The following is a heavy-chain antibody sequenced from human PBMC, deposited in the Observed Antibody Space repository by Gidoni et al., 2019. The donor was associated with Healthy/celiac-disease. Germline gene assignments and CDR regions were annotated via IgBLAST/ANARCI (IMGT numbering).Heavy chain of an antibody. Sequence: QVQLVQSGAEVTKPGASVKVSCKASGYTFTGYYMHWVRQAPGQGLEWMGWINPNSGGTNYAQKFQGRVTMTRDTSISTAYMELSRLRSDDTAVYYCARGDIVVVVAATPYFDYWGQGTLVTVSS. CDR3: ARGDIVVVVAATPYFDY. CDR2: INPNSGGT. V-gene: IGHV1-2*02. D-gene: IGHD2-15*01. J-gene: IGHJ4*02. CDR1: GYTFTGYY.